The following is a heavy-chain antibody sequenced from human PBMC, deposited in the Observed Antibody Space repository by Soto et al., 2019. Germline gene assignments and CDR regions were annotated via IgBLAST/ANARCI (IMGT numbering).Heavy chain of an antibody. CDR1: GFTFSSYG. D-gene: IGHD6-19*01. J-gene: IGHJ4*02. Sequence: GGSLRLSCAASGFTFSSYGMHWVRQAPGKGLEWVAVISYDGSNKYYADSVKGRFTISRDNSKNTLYLQMNSLRAEDTAVYYCAKGLQGGWYLDYYFDYWGQGTLVTVSS. CDR2: ISYDGSNK. V-gene: IGHV3-30*18. CDR3: AKGLQGGWYLDYYFDY.